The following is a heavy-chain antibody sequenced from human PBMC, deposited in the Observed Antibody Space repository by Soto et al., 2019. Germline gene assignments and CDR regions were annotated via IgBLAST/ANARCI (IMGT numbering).Heavy chain of an antibody. Sequence: PSETLSLTCTVSGGSVSSGSYYWSWIRQPPGKGLEWIGYIYYIGSTNYNPSLKSRVTISVDTSKNQFSLKLSSVTAADTAVYYCARDDGRDGYNYWGQGTLVTVSS. D-gene: IGHD5-12*01. CDR2: IYYIGST. V-gene: IGHV4-61*01. CDR3: ARDDGRDGYNY. CDR1: GGSVSSGSYY. J-gene: IGHJ4*02.